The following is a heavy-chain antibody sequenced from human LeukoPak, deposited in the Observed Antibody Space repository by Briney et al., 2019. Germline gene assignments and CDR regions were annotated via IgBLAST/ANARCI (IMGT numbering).Heavy chain of an antibody. D-gene: IGHD2-21*02. CDR3: ATGDGLIVVVTATT. CDR1: GFTFSSYA. Sequence: GGSLRLSCAASGFTFSSYAMSWVRQAPGKGLEWVSAISGSGGSTYYADSVKGRFTISRDNSENTLYLQMSSLRAEDSAVYYCATGDGLIVVVTATTWGQGTLVTVSS. J-gene: IGHJ4*02. V-gene: IGHV3-23*01. CDR2: ISGSGGST.